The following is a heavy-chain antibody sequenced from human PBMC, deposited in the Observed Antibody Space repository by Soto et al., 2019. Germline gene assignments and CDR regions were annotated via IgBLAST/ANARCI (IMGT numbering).Heavy chain of an antibody. J-gene: IGHJ2*01. CDR1: GFIFTTYA. CDR3: AKEPVGPDWYFDL. CDR2: VSGTGDDT. V-gene: IGHV3-23*01. Sequence: PGGSLRLSCAASGFIFTTYAMNWVRQAPGKGLEWVSFVSGTGDDTYYADSVKGRFTVSRDNSKNTLYLQMNSLRAEDTAVYNCAKEPVGPDWYFDLWGRGTLVTVSS.